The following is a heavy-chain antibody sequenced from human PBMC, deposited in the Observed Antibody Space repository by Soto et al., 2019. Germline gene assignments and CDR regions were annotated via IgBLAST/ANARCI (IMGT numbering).Heavy chain of an antibody. J-gene: IGHJ5*02. V-gene: IGHV3-11*04. D-gene: IGHD6-6*01. CDR1: GFTFSDYY. CDR3: ARDAGDDSSSSGGFDP. CDR2: ISSSGSTI. Sequence: GSLRLSCAASGFTFSDYYMSWIRQAPGNGREWVSYISSSGSTIYYAESVNGRFTISRDNAKNSLYLQMNCLRAEDTAVYYCARDAGDDSSSSGGFDPWGQGTLVTVSS.